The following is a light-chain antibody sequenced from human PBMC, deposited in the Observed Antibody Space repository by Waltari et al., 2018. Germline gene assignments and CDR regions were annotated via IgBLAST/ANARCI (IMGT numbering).Light chain of an antibody. Sequence: QSALTQPASVSGSPGQSITISCTGTSSDIGTYSLVSWYQQHPGKAPKLMIYEVSKWPSGVPNRFSGSKSGNTASLTISGLQAEDEADYYCCAYAGSSTLLFGGGTKLTVL. J-gene: IGLJ2*01. V-gene: IGLV2-23*02. CDR3: CAYAGSSTLL. CDR1: SSDIGTYSL. CDR2: EVS.